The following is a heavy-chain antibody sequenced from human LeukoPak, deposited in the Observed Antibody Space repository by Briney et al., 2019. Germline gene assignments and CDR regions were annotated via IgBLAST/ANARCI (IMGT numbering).Heavy chain of an antibody. CDR3: AGSVYCGGDCYSYYYYYYMDV. CDR2: VIPIFGTA. Sequence: SVKVSCKASGGTFSSYAISWVRQAPGQGLEWMGGVIPIFGTANYAQKFQGRVTITADESTSTAYMELSSLRSEDTAVYYCAGSVYCGGDCYSYYYYYYMDVWGKGTTVTISS. D-gene: IGHD2-21*02. V-gene: IGHV1-69*13. CDR1: GGTFSSYA. J-gene: IGHJ6*03.